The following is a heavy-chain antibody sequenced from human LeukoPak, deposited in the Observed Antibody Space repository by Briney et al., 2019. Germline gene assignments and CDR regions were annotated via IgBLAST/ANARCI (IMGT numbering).Heavy chain of an antibody. Sequence: PGGSLRLSCAASGFTVSSNYMSWVRQAPGKGLEWVSVIYSGGSTYYADSVKGRFTISRDNSKNTLYLQMTSLRAEDTAVYYCAGDFPPSGGSDVGFDYWGQGTLVTVSS. CDR1: GFTVSSNY. CDR3: AGDFPPSGGSDVGFDY. J-gene: IGHJ4*02. D-gene: IGHD1-26*01. CDR2: IYSGGST. V-gene: IGHV3-53*01.